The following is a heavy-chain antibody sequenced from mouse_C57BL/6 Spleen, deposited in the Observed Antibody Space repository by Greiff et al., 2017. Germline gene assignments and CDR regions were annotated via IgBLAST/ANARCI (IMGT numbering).Heavy chain of an antibody. D-gene: IGHD1-1*01. Sequence: EVQVVESGAELVKPGASVKLSCTASGFNIKDYYMHWVKQRTEQGLEWIGRIDPEDGETKYAPKFQGKATITADTSSNTAYLQLSSLTSEDTAVYYCARSRYYGSSYWYFDVWGTGTTVTVSS. CDR2: IDPEDGET. J-gene: IGHJ1*03. V-gene: IGHV14-2*01. CDR1: GFNIKDYY. CDR3: ARSRYYGSSYWYFDV.